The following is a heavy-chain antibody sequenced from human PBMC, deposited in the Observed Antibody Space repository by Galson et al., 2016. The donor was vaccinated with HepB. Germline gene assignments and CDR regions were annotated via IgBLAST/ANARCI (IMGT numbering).Heavy chain of an antibody. J-gene: IGHJ4*02. V-gene: IGHV3-11*04. Sequence: SLRLSCAASGFTFSDYYMTWIRQAPGKGLEWVSDISASDGTIYYADSVKGRFTISRDNGQNSLYLQMSSLRAEDTAVYYCAKDAAVTLPGVYFEYWGQGALVTVSS. CDR2: ISASDGTI. D-gene: IGHD4-17*01. CDR3: AKDAAVTLPGVYFEY. CDR1: GFTFSDYY.